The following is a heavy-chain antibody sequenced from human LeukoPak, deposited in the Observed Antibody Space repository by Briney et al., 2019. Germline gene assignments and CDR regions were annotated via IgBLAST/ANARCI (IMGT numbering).Heavy chain of an antibody. CDR1: GYTFSDLW. Sequence: KISCQASGYTFSDLWIGWVRQMPGQGLEWMGSVYPADSDTRYGPSFEGHVTISADKSTNTAFLQWNSLQSSDSGIYFCARTQGLYGAADYWGQGTLVTSSS. J-gene: IGHJ4*02. CDR3: ARTQGLYGAADY. D-gene: IGHD2-2*02. CDR2: VYPADSDT. V-gene: IGHV5-51*01.